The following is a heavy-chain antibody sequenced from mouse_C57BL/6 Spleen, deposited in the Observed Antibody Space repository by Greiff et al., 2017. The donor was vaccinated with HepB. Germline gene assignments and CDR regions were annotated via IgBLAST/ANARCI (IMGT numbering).Heavy chain of an antibody. CDR3: ARHYYGSSVFAY. CDR1: GFTFSDYG. CDR2: ISSGSSTI. J-gene: IGHJ3*01. Sequence: VQLQESGGGLVKPGGSLKLSCAASGFTFSDYGMHWVRQAPEKGLEWVAYISSGSSTIYYADTVKGRFTISRDNAKNTLFLQMTSLRSEDTAMYYCARHYYGSSVFAYWGQGTLVTVSA. V-gene: IGHV5-17*01. D-gene: IGHD1-1*01.